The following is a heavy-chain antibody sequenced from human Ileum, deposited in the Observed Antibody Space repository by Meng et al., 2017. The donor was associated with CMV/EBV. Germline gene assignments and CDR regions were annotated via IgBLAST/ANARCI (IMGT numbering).Heavy chain of an antibody. CDR3: AKGCGDRRRYIHY. CDR2: IYSGGST. CDR1: GVTVSRNY. V-gene: IGHV3-53*01. D-gene: IGHD2-21*01. J-gene: IGHJ4*02. Sequence: GESLKISCSASGVTVSRNYMNWVRQAPGEGLEWGSVIYSGGSTYYADSVKGRFTISRDNSKNTLYLQMNSLGAEDTAIYYCAKGCGDRRRYIHYWGQGTLVTVSS.